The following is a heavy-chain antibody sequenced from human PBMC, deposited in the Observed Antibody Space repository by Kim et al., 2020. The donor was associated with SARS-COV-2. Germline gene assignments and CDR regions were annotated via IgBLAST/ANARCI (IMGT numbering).Heavy chain of an antibody. CDR2: ISYDGSNK. CDR3: ARDFGMLRLYSDY. CDR1: GFTFSSYA. Sequence: GGSLRLSCAASGFTFSSYAMHWVRQAPGKGLEWVAVISYDGSNKYYADSVKGRFTISRDNSKNTLYLQMNSLRAEDTAVYYCARDFGMLRLYSDYWGQGTLVTVSS. J-gene: IGHJ4*02. V-gene: IGHV3-30-3*01. D-gene: IGHD2-15*01.